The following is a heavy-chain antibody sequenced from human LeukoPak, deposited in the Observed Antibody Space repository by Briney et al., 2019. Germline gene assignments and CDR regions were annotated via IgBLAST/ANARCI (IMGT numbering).Heavy chain of an antibody. V-gene: IGHV3-21*01. Sequence: PGGSLRLSCAASGFTFSSFTMNCVRQGPGKGPEWVAAISSSSRDIFYADSVKGRFSISRDNTQNSLSLQMNSLRAEDTAVYYCVREAAATLFDYWGQGTLVTVSS. J-gene: IGHJ4*02. CDR3: VREAAATLFDY. CDR1: GFTFSSFT. D-gene: IGHD1-26*01. CDR2: ISSSSRDI.